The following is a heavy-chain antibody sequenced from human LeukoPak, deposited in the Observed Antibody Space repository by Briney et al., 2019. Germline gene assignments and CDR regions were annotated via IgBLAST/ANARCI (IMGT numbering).Heavy chain of an antibody. CDR3: AKDIWGILPSSDSSDY. CDR2: IYENGGTT. CDR1: GFTFRSHA. J-gene: IGHJ4*02. Sequence: GGSLRLSCVGSGFTFRSHAMSWVRQAPEKGLEFVSGIYENGGTTYYADSVKGRFSISRDNSKNTLYLQMDSLRGEDTAVYYCAKDIWGILPSSDSSDYWGQGTLVTVSS. D-gene: IGHD3-16*01. V-gene: IGHV3-23*01.